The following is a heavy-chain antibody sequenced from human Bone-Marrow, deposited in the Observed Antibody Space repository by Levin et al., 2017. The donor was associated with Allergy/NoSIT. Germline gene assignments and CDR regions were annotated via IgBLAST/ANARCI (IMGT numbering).Heavy chain of an antibody. CDR2: ISSGSGHI. Sequence: GESLKISCAASGFTFSTYSMNWVRQAPGKGLEWVASISSGSGHIFYADSVKGRFTISRDNAKNSLSLLVDSLRAEDTAVYYCTRAPGSSGGSFYDFWGQGTLVTVSS. D-gene: IGHD2-15*01. CDR3: TRAPGSSGGSFYDF. J-gene: IGHJ4*02. CDR1: GFTFSTYS. V-gene: IGHV3-21*01.